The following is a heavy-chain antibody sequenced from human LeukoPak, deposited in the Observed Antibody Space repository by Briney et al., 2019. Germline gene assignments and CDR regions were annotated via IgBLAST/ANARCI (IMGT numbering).Heavy chain of an antibody. Sequence: AGGSLRLSCAASGFTLSSYWMHWVRHAPGKGLVWVSRINSDGSSISYADSVKGRFTISRDIAKNTLYLQMNSLRPEDTAVYYCARGGQLGTSTWYRNSLDSWGQGTLVTVSS. CDR2: INSDGSSI. D-gene: IGHD6-13*01. CDR1: GFTLSSYW. V-gene: IGHV3-74*01. CDR3: ARGGQLGTSTWYRNSLDS. J-gene: IGHJ4*02.